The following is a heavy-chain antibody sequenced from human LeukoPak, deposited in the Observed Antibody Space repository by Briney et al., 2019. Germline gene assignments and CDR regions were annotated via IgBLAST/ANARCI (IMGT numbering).Heavy chain of an antibody. CDR1: GFTFSSYD. J-gene: IGHJ4*02. Sequence: GGSLRLSCAASGFTFSSYDMNWVRQAPGSVLEWVSSISDGGGRTYYADSVKGRFTISRDNSKNTLYLQMNSLRAEDTAVYYCAKQMTPFDSWGQGTLVTVSS. V-gene: IGHV3-23*01. CDR2: ISDGGGRT. CDR3: AKQMTPFDS. D-gene: IGHD5-24*01.